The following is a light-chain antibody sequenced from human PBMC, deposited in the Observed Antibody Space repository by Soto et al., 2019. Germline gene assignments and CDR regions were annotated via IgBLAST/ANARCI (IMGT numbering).Light chain of an antibody. Sequence: DNQMTQSPSSLSASVGDRVTITCRASQGITNHLAWYQQRPGKVPYLLIFAASILQPGVPSRFSGSGSGTDFTLTISGLQPEDVAAYYCQRYYTGPPPFGPGTRVDIK. CDR3: QRYYTGPPP. CDR1: QGITNH. V-gene: IGKV1-27*01. CDR2: AAS. J-gene: IGKJ3*01.